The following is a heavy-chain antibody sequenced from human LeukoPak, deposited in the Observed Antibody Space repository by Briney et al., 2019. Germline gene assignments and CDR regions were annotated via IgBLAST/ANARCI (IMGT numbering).Heavy chain of an antibody. CDR2: VYYSGIT. J-gene: IGHJ4*02. D-gene: IGHD3-3*01. CDR3: ARQVSHYDFFSGLDSSGYIDY. Sequence: SETQSLTCTVSGASISSSGYYWGWIRQPPGKGLECIGSVYYSGITYYNPSLKSRVTISVDTSKNQFSLRLSSVTAADTAVYYCARQVSHYDFFSGLDSSGYIDYWGQGTLVTVSS. CDR1: GASISSSGYY. V-gene: IGHV4-39*01.